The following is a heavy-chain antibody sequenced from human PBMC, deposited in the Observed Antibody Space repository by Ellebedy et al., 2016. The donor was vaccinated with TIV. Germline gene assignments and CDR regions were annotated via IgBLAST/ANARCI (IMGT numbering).Heavy chain of an antibody. D-gene: IGHD1-14*01. CDR2: ISYDGNNK. Sequence: GESLKISXAASGFTFNDYALHWVRQAPGKGLEWVTVISYDGNNKYYADSVKGRFTISRDNSKNTLYLQMNSLRAEDTAVYYCAGHGRNRGNWGQGTLVTVSS. J-gene: IGHJ4*02. CDR3: AGHGRNRGN. V-gene: IGHV3-30-3*01. CDR1: GFTFNDYA.